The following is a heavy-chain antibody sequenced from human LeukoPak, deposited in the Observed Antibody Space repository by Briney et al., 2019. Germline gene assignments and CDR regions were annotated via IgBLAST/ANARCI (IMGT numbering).Heavy chain of an antibody. Sequence: GGSLRLSCAASGFTFSSYGMHGFRQAPGKGLEGVAVISYDGSNKYYADSVKGRFTISRDNSKNTLYLQMNSLRAVDTTVYYCAKSSALLLWFGESLDYWGQGTLVTVSS. CDR3: AKSSALLLWFGESLDY. D-gene: IGHD3-10*01. V-gene: IGHV3-30*18. J-gene: IGHJ4*02. CDR2: ISYDGSNK. CDR1: GFTFSSYG.